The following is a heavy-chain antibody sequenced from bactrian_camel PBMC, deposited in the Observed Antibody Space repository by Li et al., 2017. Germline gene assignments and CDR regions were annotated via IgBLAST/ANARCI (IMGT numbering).Heavy chain of an antibody. CDR2: IDVTGGP. CDR1: AYNRYC. CDR3: AASLRCPQTAHEYNY. V-gene: IGHV3S63*01. J-gene: IGHJ4*01. Sequence: QVQLVESGGGSVQAGGSLRLACAVSAYNRYCITWFRQAPGKEREGVAGIDVTGGPTYADSVKGRFSTSKDGAKNTVFLQMNSLKPEDTAMYYCAASLRCPQTAHEYNYWGQGTQVTVS. D-gene: IGHD3*01.